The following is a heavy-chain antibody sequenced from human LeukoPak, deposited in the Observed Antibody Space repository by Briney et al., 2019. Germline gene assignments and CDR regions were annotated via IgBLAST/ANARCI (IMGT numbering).Heavy chain of an antibody. CDR3: ARDSQNPSGYPGAFDI. Sequence: SETLSLTCAVSGHSLSSGGYSWRWIPQPVGTGLERIGYIYHSQSTYKNSSLKSQVTLSVDTSKNQFYLKLSSVTAADTAVYYCARDSQNPSGYPGAFDIWGQGTMVTVSS. CDR1: GHSLSSGGYS. D-gene: IGHD3-22*01. J-gene: IGHJ3*02. CDR2: IYHSQST. V-gene: IGHV4-30-2*01.